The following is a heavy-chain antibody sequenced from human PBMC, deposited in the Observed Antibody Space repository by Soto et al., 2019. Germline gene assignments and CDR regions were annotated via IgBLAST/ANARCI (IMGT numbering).Heavy chain of an antibody. CDR2: ISTYNGKT. D-gene: IGHD6-13*01. CDR3: ARDRVEAALGTFDQ. CDR1: VYPFSTYP. Sequence: SVKVSCKTSVYPFSTYPISLVRQAPGQGLEWVGWISTYNGKTNYGQKFQGRVTITTDTSTSTAYMDLRNLRSDDTAVYYCARDRVEAALGTFDQWGQGTLVTVSS. V-gene: IGHV1-18*01. J-gene: IGHJ4*02.